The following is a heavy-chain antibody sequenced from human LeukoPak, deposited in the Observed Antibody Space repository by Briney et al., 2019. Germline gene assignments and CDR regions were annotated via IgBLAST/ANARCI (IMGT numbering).Heavy chain of an antibody. J-gene: IGHJ4*02. CDR3: AKDPQAPSGELDY. CDR1: GFTFSSYS. CDR2: ISSSSSYI. D-gene: IGHD1-26*01. V-gene: IGHV3-21*04. Sequence: GGSLRLSCAASGFTFSSYSMNWVRQAPGKGLEWVSSISSSSSYIYYADSVKGRFTISGDSSKNTLYLQMNSLRAEDTAVYYCAKDPQAPSGELDYWGQGTLVTVSS.